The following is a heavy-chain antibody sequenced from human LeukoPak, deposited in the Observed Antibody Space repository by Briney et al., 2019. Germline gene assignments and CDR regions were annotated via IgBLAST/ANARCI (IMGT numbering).Heavy chain of an antibody. CDR1: GFTFSSYW. V-gene: IGHV3-7*01. CDR2: IKQDGSEK. J-gene: IGHJ4*02. Sequence: PGGSLRLSCAASGFTFSSYWMSWVRQAPGKGLEWVANIKQDGSEKYYVDSVKGRFTISRDNAKNSLYLQMNSLRAEDTAVYYCARQSGGSDPPTDYWGQGTLVTVSS. D-gene: IGHD3-10*01. CDR3: ARQSGGSDPPTDY.